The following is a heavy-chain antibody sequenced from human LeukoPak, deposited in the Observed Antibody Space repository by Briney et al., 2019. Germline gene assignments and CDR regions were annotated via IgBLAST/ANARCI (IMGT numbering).Heavy chain of an antibody. CDR3: AGSIAARPLDY. CDR1: GFTFSRYD. V-gene: IGHV3-13*01. D-gene: IGHD6-6*01. J-gene: IGHJ4*02. CDR2: IGTAGDT. Sequence: GGSLRLSCAASGFTFSRYDMHWVRQATGKGLEWVSAIGTAGDTYYPGSVKGRFTISRDNSKNTLYLQMNSLRAEDTAVYYCAGSIAARPLDYWGQGTLVTVSS.